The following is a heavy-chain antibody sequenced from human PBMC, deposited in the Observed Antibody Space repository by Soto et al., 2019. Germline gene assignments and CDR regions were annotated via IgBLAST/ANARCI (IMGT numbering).Heavy chain of an antibody. Sequence: QVQLVESGGGVVQPGRSLRLSCAASGFTFSTYGMHWVRQAPGKGLEWVAVISYDGSNKYYADSVKGRFTISRDNSKNRRYLQMSSLRAEDTAVYYCAKGFSYSVIDYWGQGTLVTVSS. V-gene: IGHV3-30*18. CDR1: GFTFSTYG. CDR3: AKGFSYSVIDY. CDR2: ISYDGSNK. J-gene: IGHJ4*02. D-gene: IGHD5-18*01.